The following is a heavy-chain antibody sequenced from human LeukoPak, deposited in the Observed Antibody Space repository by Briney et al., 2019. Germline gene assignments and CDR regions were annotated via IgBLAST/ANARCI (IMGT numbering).Heavy chain of an antibody. CDR1: GYTFTSYD. CDR2: MNPNSGNT. D-gene: IGHD2-2*01. J-gene: IGHJ4*02. Sequence: GASVKVSCKASGYTFTSYDINWVRQATGQGLEWMGWMNPNSGNTGYAQKFQGRVTITTDESTSTAYMELSSLRSEDTAVYYCARGGASPAHHFDYWGQGTLVTVSS. CDR3: ARGGASPAHHFDY. V-gene: IGHV1-8*01.